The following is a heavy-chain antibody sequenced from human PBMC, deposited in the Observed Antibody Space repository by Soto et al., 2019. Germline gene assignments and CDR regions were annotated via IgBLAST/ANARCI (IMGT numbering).Heavy chain of an antibody. CDR1: GYTFNTYG. CDR3: ARGCIAVTTHLCY. Sequence: ASVKVSCRASGYTFNTYGITWVRQAPGQGLEWMGWINPYNGNTKFAQKLQDRVTMTTATSTSTAYMELASLRSDDTAVYYCARGCIAVTTHLCYWGQGTLVTVSS. V-gene: IGHV1-18*01. J-gene: IGHJ4*02. D-gene: IGHD4-17*01. CDR2: INPYNGNT.